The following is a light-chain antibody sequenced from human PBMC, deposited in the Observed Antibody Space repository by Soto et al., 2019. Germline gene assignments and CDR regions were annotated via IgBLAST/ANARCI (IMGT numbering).Light chain of an antibody. CDR3: HQRNK. Sequence: EIVLTQSPDTLSLSPGERATLSCRASQSVGNNFLAWYQQKPGQAPTLLIYDASSRASGLPDRFSGSGSGTDFTLTVSSLEPEDFAVYYCHQRNKFGQGTRLEIK. CDR2: DAS. CDR1: QSVGNNF. V-gene: IGKV3D-20*02. J-gene: IGKJ5*01.